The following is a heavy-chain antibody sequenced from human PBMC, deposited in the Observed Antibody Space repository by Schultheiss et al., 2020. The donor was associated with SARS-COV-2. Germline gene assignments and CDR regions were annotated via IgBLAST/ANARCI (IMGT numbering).Heavy chain of an antibody. J-gene: IGHJ6*02. Sequence: SETLSLTCTVSGGSISSGGYYWSWIRQHPGKGLEWIGEINHSGSTNYNPSLKSRVTISVDTSKNQFSLKLSSVTAADTAVYYCARSLFRHGMDVWGQGTTVTVSS. CDR1: GGSISSGGYY. CDR2: INHSGST. V-gene: IGHV4-39*07. D-gene: IGHD2-21*01. CDR3: ARSLFRHGMDV.